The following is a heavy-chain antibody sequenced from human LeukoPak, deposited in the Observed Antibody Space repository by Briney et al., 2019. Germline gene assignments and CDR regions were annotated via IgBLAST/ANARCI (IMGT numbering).Heavy chain of an antibody. CDR2: TKIKTDDGTP. V-gene: IGHV3-15*01. Sequence: GGSLRLSCAASGFTFSNYNMNWVRQAPGKGLEWVGLTKIKTDDGTPDYAALVKGRFTISRDDSKNTVYLEMNSLETEDTAVYYCISGGGTADYWGQGTLVSVSS. D-gene: IGHD1-1*01. CDR3: ISGGGTADY. J-gene: IGHJ4*02. CDR1: GFTFSNYN.